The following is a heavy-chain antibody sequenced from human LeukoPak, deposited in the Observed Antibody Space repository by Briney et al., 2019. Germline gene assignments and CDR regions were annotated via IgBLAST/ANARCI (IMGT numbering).Heavy chain of an antibody. CDR1: GFTVGTNS. CDR3: ARRAGAYSHPYDY. D-gene: IGHD4/OR15-4a*01. Sequence: GGSLRLSCTVSGFTVGTNSMSWVRQAPGKGLEWVSFIYSDNTHYSDSVKGRFTISRDNSKNTLYLQMNSLRAEDTAVYYCARRAGAYSHPYDYWGQGTLVTVSS. J-gene: IGHJ4*02. CDR2: IYSDNT. V-gene: IGHV3-53*01.